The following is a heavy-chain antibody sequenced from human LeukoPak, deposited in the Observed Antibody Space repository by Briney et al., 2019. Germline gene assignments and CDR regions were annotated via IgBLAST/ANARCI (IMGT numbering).Heavy chain of an antibody. CDR3: ATDFYDTT. D-gene: IGHD3-22*01. CDR1: GFTFSNAW. V-gene: IGHV3-15*07. J-gene: IGHJ5*02. CDR2: IRSNSDGGTI. Sequence: GGSLRLSCATSGFTFSNAWMNWVRQAPGKGLEWVGRIRSNSDGGTIDYAAPVKGRFALSRDDSKNTLYLQMNGLQTEDTAVYYCATDFYDTTWGQGTLVTVSP.